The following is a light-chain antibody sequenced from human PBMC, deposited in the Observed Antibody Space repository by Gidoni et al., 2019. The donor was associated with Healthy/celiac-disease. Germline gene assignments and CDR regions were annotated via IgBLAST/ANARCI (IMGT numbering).Light chain of an antibody. V-gene: IGKV3-20*01. CDR3: QQYGSSPWT. CDR2: GSS. Sequence: EIVLTKSPGPLSLSPGQRATLSCRASQSVSSSYLAWYQQKPGQAPRLLIYGSSSRATGIPDRFSGSGSGTDFTLTLSRLEPEDFSVYYCQQYGSSPWTFGQGTKVEIK. J-gene: IGKJ1*01. CDR1: QSVSSSY.